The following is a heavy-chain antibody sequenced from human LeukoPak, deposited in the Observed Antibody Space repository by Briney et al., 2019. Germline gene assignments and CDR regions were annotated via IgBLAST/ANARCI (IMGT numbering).Heavy chain of an antibody. J-gene: IGHJ6*03. Sequence: GASVKVSCKASGYTFTGYYMHWVRQAPGQGLEWMGIINPSGGSTSYAQKFQGRVTMTRDMSTSTVYMELSSLRSEDAAVYYCARAPDYYDSSGYYYYYYVDVWGKGTTVTVSS. D-gene: IGHD3-22*01. V-gene: IGHV1-46*01. CDR2: INPSGGST. CDR1: GYTFTGYY. CDR3: ARAPDYYDSSGYYYYYYVDV.